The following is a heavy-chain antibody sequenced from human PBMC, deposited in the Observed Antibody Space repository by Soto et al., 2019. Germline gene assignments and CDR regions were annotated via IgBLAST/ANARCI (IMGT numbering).Heavy chain of an antibody. CDR1: GFTFSNYW. CDR3: ARRGGHDY. J-gene: IGHJ4*02. Sequence: EVQLVESGGGLVQPGGSLRLSCVASGFTFSNYWMSWVRQVPGKGLEWVANIKQDGSEKHYVDSVKGRFTISRDNAKNSLYLQTNSLRAEDTAVYYCARRGGHDYWGQGTLVTVSS. D-gene: IGHD3-16*01. CDR2: IKQDGSEK. V-gene: IGHV3-7*01.